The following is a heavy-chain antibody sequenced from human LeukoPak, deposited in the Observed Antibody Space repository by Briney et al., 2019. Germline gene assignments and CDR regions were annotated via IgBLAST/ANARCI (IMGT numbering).Heavy chain of an antibody. J-gene: IGHJ5*02. CDR2: THPSGNT. V-gene: IGHV4-4*09. CDR1: GGSNNSYY. CDR3: ARKAPKKGWFDP. Sequence: SETLSLTCTVSGGSNNSYYWSWIRQPPGKGLEWIGYTHPSGNTNYSPSLKSRVTISIDTSRNQFSLKLSSVTAADTAVYYCARKAPKKGWFDPWGQGTLITVSS.